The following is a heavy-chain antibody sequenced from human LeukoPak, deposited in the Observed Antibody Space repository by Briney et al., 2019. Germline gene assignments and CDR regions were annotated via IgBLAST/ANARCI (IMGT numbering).Heavy chain of an antibody. CDR3: ATTAAYYDFWSGYS. J-gene: IGHJ4*02. V-gene: IGHV1-18*01. CDR1: GYTFTSYG. CDR2: ISAYNGNT. Sequence: ASVKVSCKASGYTFTSYGISWVRQAPGQGLEWMGWISAYNGNTNYAQKLQGRVTMTTDTSTSTAYMELRSLRSDDTAVYYCATTAAYYDFWSGYSWGQGTLVTVSS. D-gene: IGHD3-3*01.